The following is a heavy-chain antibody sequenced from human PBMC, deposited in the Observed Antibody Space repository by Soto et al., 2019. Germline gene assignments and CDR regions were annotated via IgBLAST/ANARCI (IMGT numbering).Heavy chain of an antibody. Sequence: GGALRVSCTASGFTFSSYGMHWVRQATGKGLEWVSAIGTAGDPYYPVSVKGRLPISRENAKNSLYLQMNSLRAGDTAVYYCARGKGYYYGMDVWAQGTTVTVSS. J-gene: IGHJ6*01. CDR1: GFTFSSYG. V-gene: IGHV3-13*05. CDR3: ARGKGYYYGMDV. CDR2: IGTAGDP.